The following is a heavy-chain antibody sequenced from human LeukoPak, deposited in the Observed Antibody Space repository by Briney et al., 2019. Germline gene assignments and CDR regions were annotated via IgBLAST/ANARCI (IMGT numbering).Heavy chain of an antibody. CDR2: INSDGSST. CDR1: GFTFSSYW. Sequence: GGSLRLSYAASGFTFSSYWMHWVRQAPGKGLVWVSRINSDGSSTSYADSVKGRFTISRDNAKNTLYLQMNSLRAEDTAVYYCAREPMVRGPIGDYWGQGTLVTVSS. V-gene: IGHV3-74*01. CDR3: AREPMVRGPIGDY. J-gene: IGHJ4*02. D-gene: IGHD3-10*01.